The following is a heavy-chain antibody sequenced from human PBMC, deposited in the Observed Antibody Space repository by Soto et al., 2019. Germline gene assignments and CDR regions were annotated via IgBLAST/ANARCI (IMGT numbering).Heavy chain of an antibody. D-gene: IGHD6-6*01. CDR1: GFTFSNAW. CDR2: IKSKTDGGTT. J-gene: IGHJ5*02. V-gene: IGHV3-15*07. CDR3: ARKGPRAARPNH. Sequence: GGSLRLSCAASGFTFSNAWMNWVRQAPGRGLEWVGRIKSKTDGGTTDSVKGRFTISRDNAKNSLYVEMNSLRVEDSAVYYCARKGPRAARPNHWGQGTLVTVSS.